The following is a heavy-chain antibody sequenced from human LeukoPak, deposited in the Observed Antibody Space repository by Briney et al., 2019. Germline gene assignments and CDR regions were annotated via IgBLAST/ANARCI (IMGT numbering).Heavy chain of an antibody. CDR3: ARDSGSYWTSTYPDY. J-gene: IGHJ4*02. Sequence: HPGGSLRLSCAASGFTFSSYGMSWVRQAPGKGLEWVSAISGSGGSTYYADSVKGRFTISRDNAKNSLYLQMNSLRAEDTAVYYCARDSGSYWTSTYPDYWGQGTLVTVSS. V-gene: IGHV3-23*01. D-gene: IGHD1-26*01. CDR2: ISGSGGST. CDR1: GFTFSSYG.